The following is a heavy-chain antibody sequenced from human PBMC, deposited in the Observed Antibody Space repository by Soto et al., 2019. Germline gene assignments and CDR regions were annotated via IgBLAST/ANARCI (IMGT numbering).Heavy chain of an antibody. D-gene: IGHD3-3*01. CDR2: IYPGDSDT. CDR3: ARLKDVTIFGVRPRGGGAGYMDV. Sequence: PGESLKISCKGSGYSFTSYWIVWVRQMPGKGLEWMGIIYPGDSDTRYSPSFQGPVTISADNSISTAYLQWSSLKASDTAMYYCARLKDVTIFGVRPRGGGAGYMDVWGKGTTVTVSS. CDR1: GYSFTSYW. J-gene: IGHJ6*03. V-gene: IGHV5-51*01.